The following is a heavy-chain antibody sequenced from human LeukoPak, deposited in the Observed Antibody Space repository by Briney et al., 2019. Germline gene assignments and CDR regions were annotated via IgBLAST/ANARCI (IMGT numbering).Heavy chain of an antibody. CDR2: IYYSGST. CDR3: ARHFLYCSSTSCYPDAFDI. CDR1: GGSISSYY. Sequence: SETLSLTCTVSGGSISSYYWSWIRQPPGKGLEWMGYIYYSGSTNYNPSLKSRVTISVDTSKNQFSLKLSSVTAADTAVYYCARHFLYCSSTSCYPDAFDIWGQGTMVTVSS. D-gene: IGHD2-2*01. J-gene: IGHJ3*02. V-gene: IGHV4-59*08.